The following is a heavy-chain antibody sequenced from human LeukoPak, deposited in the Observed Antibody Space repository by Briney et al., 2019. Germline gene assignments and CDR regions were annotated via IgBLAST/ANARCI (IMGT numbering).Heavy chain of an antibody. CDR3: ARGEEAPADLWFDP. CDR2: IYTSGST. Sequence: SETLPLTCTVSGGSISSYYWSWIRQPAGKGLEWIGRIYTSGSTNYNPSLKSRVTISVDTSKNQFSLKLSSVTAADTAVYYCARGEEAPADLWFDPWGQGTLVTVSS. V-gene: IGHV4-4*07. D-gene: IGHD2-2*01. CDR1: GGSISSYY. J-gene: IGHJ5*02.